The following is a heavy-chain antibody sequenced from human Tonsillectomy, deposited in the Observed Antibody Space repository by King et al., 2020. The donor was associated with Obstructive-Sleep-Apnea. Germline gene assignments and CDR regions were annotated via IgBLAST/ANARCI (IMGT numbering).Heavy chain of an antibody. J-gene: IGHJ4*02. CDR3: ARTTYYYDRSGYYVFDY. CDR2: IYYSGST. V-gene: IGHV4-59*13. CDR1: GGSMSTYY. D-gene: IGHD3-22*01. Sequence: VQLQESGPRLVKPSETLSLTCSVSGGSMSTYYWSWIRLPPGKGLEWIGYIYYSGSTNYNPSFMSRVTMSVDTSKNKFSLKLSSVTTADTAVYYCARTTYYYDRSGYYVFDYWGQGTLVTVSS.